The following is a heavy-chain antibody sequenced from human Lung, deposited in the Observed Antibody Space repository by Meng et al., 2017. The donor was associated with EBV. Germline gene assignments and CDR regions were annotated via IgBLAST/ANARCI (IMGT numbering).Heavy chain of an antibody. D-gene: IGHD1-14*01. Sequence: LPLKVSGPSLVKPTHTLQLTCIFSGFSLNSEREAVGWIRQPPGKALEWLGLIYWDDDQRYAPSLKNRLTIAKDTSKNQVVLTVTNLDPMDTATYFCVHTRRLTYYFDYWGQGTLVTVSS. J-gene: IGHJ4*02. CDR3: VHTRRLTYYFDY. CDR2: IYWDDDQ. CDR1: GFSLNSEREA. V-gene: IGHV2-5*05.